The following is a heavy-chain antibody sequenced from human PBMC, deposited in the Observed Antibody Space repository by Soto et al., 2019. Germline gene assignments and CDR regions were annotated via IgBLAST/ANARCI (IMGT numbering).Heavy chain of an antibody. D-gene: IGHD6-25*01. Sequence: QVQLQESGPGLVKPSETLSLTCTVSGGLVSSGSYYWSWIRQPPGKGLEWIGVIYYSGSTDYNPSLNSRGTISVDTAKNQCSLKLRSVTAADTAVYYCARTFAAGDWFDPWGQGTLVTVSS. V-gene: IGHV4-61*01. CDR1: GGLVSSGSYY. J-gene: IGHJ5*02. CDR3: ARTFAAGDWFDP. CDR2: IYYSGST.